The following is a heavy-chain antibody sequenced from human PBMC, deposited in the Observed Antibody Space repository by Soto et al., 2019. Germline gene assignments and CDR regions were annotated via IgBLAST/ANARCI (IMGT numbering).Heavy chain of an antibody. CDR1: GYTFTSYA. CDR2: INADNGNT. V-gene: IGHV1-3*01. Sequence: ASVKVSCKASGYTFTSYAMHWVRQAPGQRLEWMGWINADNGNTKYAQKFQGRVTITTDTSTSTTYMELSSLRSEDTAVYYCARDPEIFDYRGQGPLVTV. CDR3: ARDPEIFDY. J-gene: IGHJ4*02.